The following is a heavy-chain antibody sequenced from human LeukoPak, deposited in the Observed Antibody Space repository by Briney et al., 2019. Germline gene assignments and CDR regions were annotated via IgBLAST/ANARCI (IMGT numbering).Heavy chain of an antibody. J-gene: IGHJ6*02. CDR1: GFTRTPYG. Sequence: PGKSLRLSCADSGFTRTPYGMYWVRQAPGKGLEWVAVISYDGGNKYYADSVKGRFTISRDNSQNTLYLQMNSLRAEDTAVYYYAKGLGGYSGYQFYFYGMDVWGQGTTVTVSS. CDR2: ISYDGGNK. D-gene: IGHD5-12*01. V-gene: IGHV3-30*18. CDR3: AKGLGGYSGYQFYFYGMDV.